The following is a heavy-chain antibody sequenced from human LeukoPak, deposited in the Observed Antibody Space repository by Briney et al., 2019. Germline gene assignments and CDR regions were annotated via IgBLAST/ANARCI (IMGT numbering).Heavy chain of an antibody. D-gene: IGHD6-19*01. CDR3: SREERSGWEWEQYYFDY. V-gene: IGHV3-30-3*01. CDR2: ISYDGSNK. Sequence: GGSLRLSCAASGFTFSSYAMHWVRQAPGKGLEWVAVISYDGSNKYYADSVKGRFTISRDNSKNTLYLQMNSLRAEDTAVYYCSREERSGWEWEQYYFDYWGQGTLVTVSS. CDR1: GFTFSSYA. J-gene: IGHJ4*02.